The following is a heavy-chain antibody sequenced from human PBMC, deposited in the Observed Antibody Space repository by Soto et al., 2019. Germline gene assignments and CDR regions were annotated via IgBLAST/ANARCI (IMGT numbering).Heavy chain of an antibody. CDR3: ARAFPTHYDILTGSVYFDY. V-gene: IGHV1-18*04. J-gene: IGHJ4*02. CDR1: GYTFTSYG. D-gene: IGHD3-9*01. CDR2: ISAYNGNT. Sequence: ASVKVSCKASGYTFTSYGISWVRQAPGQGLEWMGWISAYNGNTNYAQKLQGRVTMTTDTSTSTAYMELRSLRSDDTAVYYCARAFPTHYDILTGSVYFDYWGQGTLVTVSS.